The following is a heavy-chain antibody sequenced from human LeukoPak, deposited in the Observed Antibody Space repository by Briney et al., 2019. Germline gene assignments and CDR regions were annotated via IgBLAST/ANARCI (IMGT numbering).Heavy chain of an antibody. D-gene: IGHD3-10*01. J-gene: IGHJ6*03. Sequence: ASVKVSCKASGYTFTSYDINWVRQATGQGLEWMGWMNPNSGNTGYAQKFQGRVTMTRNTSISTAYMELSSLRSEDTAVYYCARAKGWFGELLYYMDVWGKGTTVTVSS. V-gene: IGHV1-8*01. CDR3: ARAKGWFGELLYYMDV. CDR2: MNPNSGNT. CDR1: GYTFTSYD.